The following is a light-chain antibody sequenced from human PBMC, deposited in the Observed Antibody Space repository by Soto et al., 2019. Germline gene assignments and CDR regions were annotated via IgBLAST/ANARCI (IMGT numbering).Light chain of an antibody. CDR1: QSISSY. Sequence: IQMTQSPSSLSASVGDRVTITCRASQSISSYLNWYQQKPGKAPKLLIYAASSLQSGVPSRFSGSGSGTDFTLTISSLQPEDFATYYCLQEFNYPPTFGQGTKVDIK. V-gene: IGKV1-6*01. CDR2: AAS. J-gene: IGKJ1*01. CDR3: LQEFNYPPT.